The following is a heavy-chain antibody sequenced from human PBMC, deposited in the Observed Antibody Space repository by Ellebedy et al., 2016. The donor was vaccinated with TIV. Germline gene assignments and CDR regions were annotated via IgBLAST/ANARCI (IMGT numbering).Heavy chain of an antibody. Sequence: SETLSLTCAAYGGSFTGYYYSWIRQPPGKGLEWIGEINQSGSATYNPSLKGRVTISVDMSKNQFSLRLTSVTAADTAVYYCARLAYSPGDYYWGQGTLATVSS. CDR2: INQSGSA. D-gene: IGHD2-21*01. CDR1: GGSFTGYY. CDR3: ARLAYSPGDYY. J-gene: IGHJ4*02. V-gene: IGHV4-34*01.